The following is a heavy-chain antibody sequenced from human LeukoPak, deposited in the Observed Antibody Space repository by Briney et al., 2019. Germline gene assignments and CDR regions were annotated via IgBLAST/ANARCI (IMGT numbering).Heavy chain of an antibody. CDR1: GGSISSYY. D-gene: IGHD2-15*01. J-gene: IGHJ4*02. CDR3: ARSSGDGDFDY. CDR2: IYYSGST. Sequence: SETLSLTCTVSGGSISSYYWSWIRQPPGKGLEWIGYIYYSGSTNYNPSLKSPVTISVDTSKNQFSLKLSSVTAADTAVYYCARSSGDGDFDYWGQGTLVTVS. V-gene: IGHV4-59*01.